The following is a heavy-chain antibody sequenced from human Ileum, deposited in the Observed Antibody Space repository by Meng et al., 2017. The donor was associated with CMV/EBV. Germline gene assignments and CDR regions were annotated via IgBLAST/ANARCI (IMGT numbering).Heavy chain of an antibody. CDR1: GFTFRGYY. J-gene: IGHJ4*02. CDR2: INSKSDGT. Sequence: QGQVGESGVEGKKPGASVKVSCRTSGFTFRGYYMHGVRQASGQGLEWMGWINSKSDGTNYARKFQGRVTMTRETSISTAHMELSGLMSDDTAVYYCVRSSGWSRFDYWGQGTLVTVSS. CDR3: VRSSGWSRFDY. V-gene: IGHV1-2*02. D-gene: IGHD6-19*01.